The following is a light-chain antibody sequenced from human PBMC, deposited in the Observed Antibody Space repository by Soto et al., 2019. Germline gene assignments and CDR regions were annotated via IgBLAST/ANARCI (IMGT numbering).Light chain of an antibody. Sequence: QSVLTQPPSVSGAPGQRDTISCSGSTSNIGNNAVNWYQQLPGKAPRALIYYDDLLPTGVSKRFSGSKSGTSVSLAISGLQSDDEADYYCASWDDTLSGVVFGGGTQLTVL. CDR3: ASWDDTLSGVV. V-gene: IGLV1-36*01. CDR2: YDD. J-gene: IGLJ3*02. CDR1: TSNIGNNA.